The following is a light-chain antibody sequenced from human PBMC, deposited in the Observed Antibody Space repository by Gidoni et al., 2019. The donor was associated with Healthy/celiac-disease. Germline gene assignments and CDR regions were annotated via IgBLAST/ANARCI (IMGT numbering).Light chain of an antibody. CDR1: QDISNY. CDR3: QQYDNLPPLT. CDR2: DAS. J-gene: IGKJ4*01. V-gene: IGKV1-33*01. Sequence: DIQMTQSPSSLSASVGDRVTITCQASQDISNYLNWYQQKPGQAPKLLIYDASNLETGVPARFSGSGSGTDFTFTISSLQPEDIATYYCQQYDNLPPLTFXGXTKVXIK.